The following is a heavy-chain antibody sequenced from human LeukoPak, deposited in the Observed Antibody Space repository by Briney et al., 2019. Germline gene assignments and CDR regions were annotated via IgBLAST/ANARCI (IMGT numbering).Heavy chain of an antibody. CDR3: SRQVVGNDY. CDR1: GESSFSNYY. J-gene: IGHJ4*02. D-gene: IGHD3-22*01. Sequence: PSETLSPTCAVYGESSFSNYYWSWIRQTPGGALEWIGEINHSGYTNYNPSLKSRVTLSIDTSKNQVSLRLNSVTASDTAVYNCSRQVVGNDYWGQGTLVTVSS. V-gene: IGHV4-34*01. CDR2: INHSGYT.